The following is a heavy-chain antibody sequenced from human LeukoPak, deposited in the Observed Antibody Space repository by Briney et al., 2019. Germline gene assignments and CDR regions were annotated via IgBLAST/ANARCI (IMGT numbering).Heavy chain of an antibody. D-gene: IGHD3-22*01. CDR3: AREVKYYDSSGYYSPGGYYYMDV. J-gene: IGHJ6*03. V-gene: IGHV4-34*01. Sequence: SETLSVTCAVYGVSFSGYYWSWIRQPPGKGLEWTGEINHSGSTNYNPSLKSRVTIPVDTSKNQFSLKLSSVTAADTAVYYCAREVKYYDSSGYYSPGGYYYMDVWGKGTTVTVSS. CDR2: INHSGST. CDR1: GVSFSGYY.